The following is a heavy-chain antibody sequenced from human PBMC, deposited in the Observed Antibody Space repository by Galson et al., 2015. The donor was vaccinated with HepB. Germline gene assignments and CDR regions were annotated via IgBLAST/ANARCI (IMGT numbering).Heavy chain of an antibody. CDR1: GFTFSNYG. J-gene: IGHJ6*02. CDR3: AKDKVQWLVPYGMDV. Sequence: SLRLSCAASGFTFSNYGMHWVRQAPGKGLEWVAVISFDRSNKYYADSVKGRFTISRDNSKNTLYLQMNSLRAEDTAVYYCAKDKVQWLVPYGMDVWGQGTTVTVSS. D-gene: IGHD6-19*01. CDR2: ISFDRSNK. V-gene: IGHV3-30*18.